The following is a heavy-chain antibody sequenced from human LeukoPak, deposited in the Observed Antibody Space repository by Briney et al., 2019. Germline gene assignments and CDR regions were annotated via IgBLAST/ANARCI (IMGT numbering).Heavy chain of an antibody. Sequence: PGGSLRLSRAASGFTFSSYWMSWVRQAPGKGLEWVANIKQDGSEKYYVDSVKGRFTISRDNAKNSLYLQMNSLRAEDTAVYYCARVKFTMIVVVPRGAFDIWGQGTMVAVSS. CDR3: ARVKFTMIVVVPRGAFDI. CDR2: IKQDGSEK. V-gene: IGHV3-7*01. J-gene: IGHJ3*02. CDR1: GFTFSSYW. D-gene: IGHD3-22*01.